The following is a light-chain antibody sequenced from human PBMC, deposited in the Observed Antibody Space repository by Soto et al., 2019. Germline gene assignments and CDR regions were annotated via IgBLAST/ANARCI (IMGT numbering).Light chain of an antibody. J-gene: IGKJ1*01. Sequence: DIQMTQSPSSLPASVGDSVTITCRSSQTIDKYLSWYQHKAGQAPKLLLYGASSLHKGVPARFRGSGAGTFFTLTISSLQPEDYATYYCQPSYTTPGTFGRGTTVEIK. CDR3: QPSYTTPGT. CDR2: GAS. V-gene: IGKV1-39*01. CDR1: QTIDKY.